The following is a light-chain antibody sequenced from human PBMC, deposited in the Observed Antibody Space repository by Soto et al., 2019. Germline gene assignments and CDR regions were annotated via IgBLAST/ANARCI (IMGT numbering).Light chain of an antibody. CDR2: ANI. V-gene: IGLV1-40*01. J-gene: IGLJ1*01. CDR3: QSYDSSLTGYV. Sequence: QSVLTQSPSTSGAPGQGVTISCTGSSSKIGAGYDVQWYQQLPGTAPKLLIFANINRPSGVPDRFSGSKSDTSASLAITGLRAEDEADYYCQSYDSSLTGYV. CDR1: SSKIGAGYD.